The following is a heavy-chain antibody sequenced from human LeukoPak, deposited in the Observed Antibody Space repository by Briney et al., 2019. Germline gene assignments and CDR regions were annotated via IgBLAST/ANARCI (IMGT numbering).Heavy chain of an antibody. CDR3: ARQRITMVRGVSN. CDR2: IYYSGST. Sequence: PSETLSLTCTVSGGSISSGDYYWSWIRQPPGKGLEWIGYIYYSGSTYYNPSLKSRVTISVDTSKNQFSLKLSSVTAADTAVYYCARQRITMVRGVSNWGQGTLVTVSS. D-gene: IGHD3-10*01. CDR1: GGSISSGDYY. J-gene: IGHJ4*02. V-gene: IGHV4-30-4*01.